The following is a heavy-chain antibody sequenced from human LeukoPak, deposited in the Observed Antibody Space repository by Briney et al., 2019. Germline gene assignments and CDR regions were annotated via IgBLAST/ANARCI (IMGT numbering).Heavy chain of an antibody. CDR3: ANLGNWNDVRDY. Sequence: GGSLRLSCAASGFAFISYAMTWVRQAREKGLEWVSAISAGGGTILYADSVKGRFTISRDNSKNTLYLQMNSLRAEDTAVYYCANLGNWNDVRDYWGQGTLVTVSS. J-gene: IGHJ4*02. CDR2: ISAGGGTI. CDR1: GFAFISYA. D-gene: IGHD1-20*01. V-gene: IGHV3-23*01.